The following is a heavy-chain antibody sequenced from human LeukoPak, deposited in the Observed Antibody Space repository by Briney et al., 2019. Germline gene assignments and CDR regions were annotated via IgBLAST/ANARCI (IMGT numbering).Heavy chain of an antibody. D-gene: IGHD2-15*01. CDR1: GGSISSYY. Sequence: PSETLSLTCTVSGGSISSYYWSWIRQPPGKGLEWIGYIYYSGSTNYNPSLKSRVTISVDTSKNQFSLKLSSVTAADTAVYYCAREREGGGSYSFDPWGQGTLVTVSS. V-gene: IGHV4-59*01. J-gene: IGHJ5*02. CDR2: IYYSGST. CDR3: AREREGGGSYSFDP.